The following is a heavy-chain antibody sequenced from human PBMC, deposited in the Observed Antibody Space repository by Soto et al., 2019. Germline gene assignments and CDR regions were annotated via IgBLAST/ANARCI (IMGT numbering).Heavy chain of an antibody. V-gene: IGHV1-2*04. D-gene: IGHD3-10*01. CDR1: GYTFTGYY. CDR2: INPNSGGK. CDR3: ARGPYYGSGSYSPVDY. Sequence: GASVKVSCKASGYTFTGYYMHWVRQAPGQGLEWMGWINPNSGGKNYAQKFQGWVTMTRDTSISTAYKELSRLRYDDTAVYYCARGPYYGSGSYSPVDYWGQGTLVTVSS. J-gene: IGHJ4*02.